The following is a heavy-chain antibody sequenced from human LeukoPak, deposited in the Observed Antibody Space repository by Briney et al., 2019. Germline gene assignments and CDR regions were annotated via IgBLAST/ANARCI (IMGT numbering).Heavy chain of an antibody. J-gene: IGHJ4*02. CDR3: ARGLLRDGYTYTYSFDY. Sequence: PGGSLRLSCAASGFTVSTNYMNWVRQAPGKGLEWVSVVYMGGTTYYADSVKGRFTTSRDSTKNTIYLQMNNLRAEDTAVYYCARGLLRDGYTYTYSFDYWGQGALVTVSS. CDR1: GFTVSTNY. D-gene: IGHD5-18*01. V-gene: IGHV3-66*01. CDR2: VYMGGTT.